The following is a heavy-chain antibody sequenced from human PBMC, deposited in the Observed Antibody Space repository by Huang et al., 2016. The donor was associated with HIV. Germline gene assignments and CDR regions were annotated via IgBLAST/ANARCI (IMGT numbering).Heavy chain of an antibody. CDR2: MNPKCGNT. J-gene: IGHJ4*02. D-gene: IGHD3-22*01. CDR1: GFNFNNYD. CDR3: ARARGFLYDSTGYYSRYYFDS. Sequence: QVQLVQSGAEVKKPGASVKVSCKASGFNFNNYDFNWVRQASGQGLEWRGWMNPKCGNTGYAQNFKGRVSITRNTSITTAYIELRSLRSEDTAVYYGARARGFLYDSTGYYSRYYFDSWGQGTLVTISS. V-gene: IGHV1-8*03.